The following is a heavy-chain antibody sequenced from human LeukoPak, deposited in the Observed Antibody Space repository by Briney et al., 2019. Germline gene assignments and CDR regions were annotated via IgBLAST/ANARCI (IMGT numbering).Heavy chain of an antibody. CDR3: ARTVRWEYSGSYYFDY. D-gene: IGHD1-26*01. Sequence: PGGSLRLSCAASGFTVSSNYMSWVRQAPGKGLEWGSVIYSGGSTYYADSVKGRFTISRDNSKNTLYLQMNSLRAEDTAVYYCARTVRWEYSGSYYFDYWGQGTLVTVSS. J-gene: IGHJ4*02. V-gene: IGHV3-53*01. CDR1: GFTVSSNY. CDR2: IYSGGST.